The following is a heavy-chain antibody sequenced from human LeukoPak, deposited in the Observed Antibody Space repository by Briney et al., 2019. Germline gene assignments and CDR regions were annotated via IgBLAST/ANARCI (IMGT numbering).Heavy chain of an antibody. J-gene: IGHJ2*01. D-gene: IGHD4-23*01. V-gene: IGHV4-59*01. CDR1: GGSISNYY. CDR2: IYYSGST. Sequence: SETLSLTCTVSGGSISNYYWSWIRQPPGKGLELIGYIYYSGSTNYNPSLKSRVSISVDTSTNQFSLKLNSVTAADTAVYYCARDYGGTDWYFDLWGRGTLVTVSS. CDR3: ARDYGGTDWYFDL.